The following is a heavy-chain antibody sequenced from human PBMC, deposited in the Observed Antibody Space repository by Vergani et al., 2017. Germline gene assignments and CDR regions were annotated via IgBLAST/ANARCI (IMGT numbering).Heavy chain of an antibody. Sequence: QLVESGGGWVQPGGSLRLSCVVSGFDFSSSIMNWVRQAPGKGLEWVSFVSTGTKSQSYAESVKGRFTISRDSAKNSLYLQMDSLRAEDTAVYYCAREYSSTSGRVFDFWGQGTKVTVSS. CDR3: AREYSSTSGRVFDF. CDR2: VSTGTKSQ. D-gene: IGHD2-2*01. J-gene: IGHJ3*01. V-gene: IGHV3-48*01. CDR1: GFDFSSSI.